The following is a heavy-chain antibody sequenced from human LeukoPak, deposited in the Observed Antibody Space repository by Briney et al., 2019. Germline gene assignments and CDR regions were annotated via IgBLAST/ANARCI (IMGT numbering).Heavy chain of an antibody. CDR3: ARDGLAAVVSYYFDY. CDR1: GYTFTGYY. Sequence: ASVKVSCKASGYTFTGYYMHWVRQAPGQGLEWMGWINPNSGGTNYAQKFQGRVTITRDTSISTAYMELSRLRSDDTAVYYCARDGLAAVVSYYFDYWGQGTLVTVSS. CDR2: INPNSGGT. J-gene: IGHJ4*02. V-gene: IGHV1-2*02. D-gene: IGHD6-13*01.